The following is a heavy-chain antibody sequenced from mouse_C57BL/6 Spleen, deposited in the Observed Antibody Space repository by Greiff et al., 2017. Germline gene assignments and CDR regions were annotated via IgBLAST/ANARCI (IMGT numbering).Heavy chain of an antibody. J-gene: IGHJ4*01. CDR2: IHPSSGST. CDR1: GYTFTSYG. V-gene: IGHV1-64*01. CDR3: ASREGGAMDY. Sequence: VQLQQPGAELVKPGASVKLSCKASGYTFTSYGMHWVKQRPGQGLEWIGMIHPSSGSTNYNEKFKSKATLTVDKSSSTAYMQLSSLTSEDAAVYYCASREGGAMDYWGQGTLVTVSS.